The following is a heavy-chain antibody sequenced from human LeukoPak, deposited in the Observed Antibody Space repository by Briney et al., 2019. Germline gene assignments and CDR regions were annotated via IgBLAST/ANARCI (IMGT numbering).Heavy chain of an antibody. D-gene: IGHD5-24*01. Sequence: SETLSLTCAVYGGSFSGYYWSWIRQPPGKGLEWIGEINHSGSTNYNPSLKSRVTISVDTSKNQFSLKLSSVTAADTAVYYCARRWLQLRAYYYYGMDVWGQGTTVTVSS. CDR2: INHSGST. V-gene: IGHV4-34*01. CDR1: GGSFSGYY. CDR3: ARRWLQLRAYYYYGMDV. J-gene: IGHJ6*02.